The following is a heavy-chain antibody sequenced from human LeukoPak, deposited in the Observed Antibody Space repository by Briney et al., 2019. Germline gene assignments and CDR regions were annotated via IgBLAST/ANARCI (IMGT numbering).Heavy chain of an antibody. J-gene: IGHJ4*02. Sequence: SETLSLTCSVSGASVSSHYWNWIRQPPGKGLEWIGYVYNSGSTTYNPSLKSRVTISVDTSKNQFSLKLSSVIAADTAVYYCAKAGGGRPFDFWGQGTLVIVFS. CDR1: GASVSSHY. CDR2: VYNSGST. V-gene: IGHV4-59*02. D-gene: IGHD2-15*01. CDR3: AKAGGGRPFDF.